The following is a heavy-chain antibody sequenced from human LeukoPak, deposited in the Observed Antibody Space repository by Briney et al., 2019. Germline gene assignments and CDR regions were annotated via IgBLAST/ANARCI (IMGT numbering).Heavy chain of an antibody. CDR1: GGLFNGHY. CDR2: INHDHIT. Sequence: LETLSLTCAVYGGLFNGHYWTWIRQSPEKGLEWIGEINHDHITHLNPSLKNRVTLSVDTSKNQFSLKLRSVTAADTAVYYCARISSSNWYNERGAFDVWGQGTMVTVSS. D-gene: IGHD6-13*01. CDR3: ARISSSNWYNERGAFDV. V-gene: IGHV4-34*01. J-gene: IGHJ3*01.